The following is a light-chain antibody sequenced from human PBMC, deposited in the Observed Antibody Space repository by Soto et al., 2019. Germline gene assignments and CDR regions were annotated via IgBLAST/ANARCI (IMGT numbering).Light chain of an antibody. Sequence: EIVLTQSTDTLSLSPGERATLSCMASQSVINNYLAWYQQKPGQAPRLLIYGASNRATGIPDRFSGSGSGTDFTLTISRLEPEDFAVYYCQQYGSSGTFGQGTNVDIK. CDR2: GAS. V-gene: IGKV3-20*01. J-gene: IGKJ1*01. CDR3: QQYGSSGT. CDR1: QSVINNY.